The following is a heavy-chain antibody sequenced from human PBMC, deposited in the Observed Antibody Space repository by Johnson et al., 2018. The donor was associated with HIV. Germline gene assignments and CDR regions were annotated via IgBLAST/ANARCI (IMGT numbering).Heavy chain of an antibody. J-gene: IGHJ3*02. Sequence: VQLVESGGGVVRPGGSLKLSCAASGFTFSNAWMSWVRQAPGKGLEWVGRIKSKTDGGTTDYAAPVKGRFTISRDDSKNTLYLQMNSLRAEDTAVYFCATVWRNEGRHAFDIWGQGTMVTVSS. CDR1: GFTFSNAW. D-gene: IGHD1-1*01. V-gene: IGHV3-15*01. CDR3: ATVWRNEGRHAFDI. CDR2: IKSKTDGGTT.